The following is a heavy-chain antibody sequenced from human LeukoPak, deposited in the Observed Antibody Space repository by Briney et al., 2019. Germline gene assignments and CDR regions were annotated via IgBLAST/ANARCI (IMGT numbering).Heavy chain of an antibody. V-gene: IGHV1-2*02. CDR1: GYTFTGYY. CDR3: ARLGFGYDSSGYYFPFDY. D-gene: IGHD3-22*01. CDR2: INPNSGGT. J-gene: IGHJ4*02. Sequence: ASVKVSCKASGYTFTGYYMHWVRQAPGQGLEWMGWINPNSGGTNYAQKFQGRVTMTMDTSISTAYMELSRLRSDDTAVYYCARLGFGYDSSGYYFPFDYWGQGTLVTVSS.